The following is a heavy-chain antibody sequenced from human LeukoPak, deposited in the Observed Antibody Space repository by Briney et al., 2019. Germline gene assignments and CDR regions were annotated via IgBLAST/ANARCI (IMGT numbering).Heavy chain of an antibody. CDR1: GFTFSSYS. D-gene: IGHD3-16*01. CDR2: ISSSSSYI. CDR3: ARDWGYYYYYGMDV. Sequence: GGSLRLSCAASGFTFSSYSMNWVRQALGKGLEWVSSISSSSSYIYYADSVKGRFTIPRDNAKNSLYLQMNSLRAEDTAVYYCARDWGYYYYYGMDVWGQGTTVTVSS. V-gene: IGHV3-21*01. J-gene: IGHJ6*02.